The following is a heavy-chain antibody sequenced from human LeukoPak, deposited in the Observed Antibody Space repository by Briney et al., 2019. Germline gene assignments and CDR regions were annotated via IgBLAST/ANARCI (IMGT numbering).Heavy chain of an antibody. CDR3: ARGVFGRFDP. V-gene: IGHV4-39*07. Sequence: SETLSLTCSVSGGSVNSTSYYWNWIRQPPGKGLEWIGEINQSGSTNYNPSLKSRVTISVDTSKNQFFLNLNSVTAADTATYYCARGVFGRFDPWGQGTQVTVSS. CDR1: GGSVNSTSYY. D-gene: IGHD3-10*01. CDR2: INQSGST. J-gene: IGHJ5*02.